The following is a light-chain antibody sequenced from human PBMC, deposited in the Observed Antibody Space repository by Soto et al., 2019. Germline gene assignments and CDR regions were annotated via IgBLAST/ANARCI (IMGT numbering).Light chain of an antibody. CDR2: GAS. CDR3: QLYDSSPTWT. V-gene: IGKV3-20*01. CDR1: QSVSTSH. Sequence: EIVGTQSPGTLSLSPGERATLSCRASQSVSTSHLAWYQQKPGQAPRLIIYGASNRATGIPDRFSGSGSGTDFTLTISRLEPEDFAVYYCQLYDSSPTWTFGQGTKRDIK. J-gene: IGKJ1*01.